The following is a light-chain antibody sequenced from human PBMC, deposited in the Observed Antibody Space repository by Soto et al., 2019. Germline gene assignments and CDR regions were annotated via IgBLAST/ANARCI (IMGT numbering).Light chain of an antibody. J-gene: IGKJ3*01. Sequence: AIQMTQSPSSLSASVGDRVTITCRASQGIRNDLGWYQQKPGKAPKLLIYAASSLQSGVPSRFSGGGSGTDFTLTTSTLHPEDFAPYNSLHNNNYKGFTSGPGTKVDTK. CDR1: QGIRND. CDR2: AAS. V-gene: IGKV1-6*01. CDR3: LHNNNYKGFT.